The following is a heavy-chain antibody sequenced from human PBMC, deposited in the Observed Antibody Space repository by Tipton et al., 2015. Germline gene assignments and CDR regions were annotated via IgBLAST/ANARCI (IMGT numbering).Heavy chain of an antibody. CDR3: ARVRYDSSGYQNWYFDL. J-gene: IGHJ2*01. V-gene: IGHV4-39*07. D-gene: IGHD3-22*01. CDR1: SVSISDTNYY. Sequence: LRLSCTVSSVSISDTNYYWGWIRQPPGKGLEWIGSIYYSGSTNYNPSLKSRVTISVDTSKNQFSLNLSSVTAADTAVYYCARVRYDSSGYQNWYFDLWGRGTLVTVSS. CDR2: IYYSGST.